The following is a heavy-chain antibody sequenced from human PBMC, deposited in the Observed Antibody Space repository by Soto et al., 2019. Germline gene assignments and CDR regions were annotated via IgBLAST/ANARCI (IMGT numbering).Heavy chain of an antibody. CDR1: GFTFSSYG. V-gene: IGHV3-30*03. CDR2: ISYDGSNK. CDR3: ARDRIAAAGIVDY. J-gene: IGHJ4*02. Sequence: GGSLRLSCAASGFTFSSYGMHWVRQAPGKGLEWVAVISYDGSNKYYADSVKGRFTISRDNSKNTLYLQMNSLRAEDTAVYYCARDRIAAAGIVDYWGQGTLVTVPS. D-gene: IGHD6-13*01.